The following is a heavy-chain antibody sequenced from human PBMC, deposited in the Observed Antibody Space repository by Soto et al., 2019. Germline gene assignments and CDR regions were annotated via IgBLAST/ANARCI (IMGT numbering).Heavy chain of an antibody. CDR3: ARVSPSFYSGGALTGNGFAL. V-gene: IGHV4-59*08. CDR1: GGSISSYY. CDR2: IYYSGST. J-gene: IGHJ5*02. D-gene: IGHD3-9*01. Sequence: SETLSLTCTVSGGSISSYYWSWIRQPPGKGLEWIGYIYYSGSTNYNPSLKSRVTISVDTSKNQFSLKLSSVTTADTAVYYWARVSPSFYSGGALTGNGFALWGQGTRVTVSS.